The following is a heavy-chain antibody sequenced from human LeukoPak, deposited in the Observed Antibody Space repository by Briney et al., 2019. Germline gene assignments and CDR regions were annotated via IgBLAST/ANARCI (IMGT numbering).Heavy chain of an antibody. D-gene: IGHD2-21*01. CDR2: IFTSGRT. CDR1: GGSISCYC. J-gene: IGHJ5*02. CDR3: ATSHDVKTAPYDL. V-gene: IGHV4-4*09. Sequence: SETLSLTCTVSGGSISCYCWSWVRQSPGKGLEWIGYIFTSGRTDYNPSLKSRVTMSVDTSKNQLSMELRFLTAADTAVYYCATSHDVKTAPYDLWGQGTLVTVSS.